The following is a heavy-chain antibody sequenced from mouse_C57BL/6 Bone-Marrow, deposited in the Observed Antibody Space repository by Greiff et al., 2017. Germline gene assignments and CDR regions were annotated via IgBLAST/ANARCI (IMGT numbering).Heavy chain of an antibody. Sequence: DVMLVESGGGLVKPGGSLKLSCAASGFTFSSYAMSWVRQTPEQRLEWVATISDGGSYTYYPDNVKGRFTISRDNAKNNLYLQMSHLTSEDTAMYYCASYRYGSSLDYWGQGTTLTVSS. CDR2: ISDGGSYT. J-gene: IGHJ2*01. D-gene: IGHD1-1*01. CDR1: GFTFSSYA. V-gene: IGHV5-4*03. CDR3: ASYRYGSSLDY.